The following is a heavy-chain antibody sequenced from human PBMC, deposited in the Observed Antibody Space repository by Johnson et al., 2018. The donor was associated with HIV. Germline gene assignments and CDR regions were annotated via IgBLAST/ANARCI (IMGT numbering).Heavy chain of an antibody. CDR1: GFPISRFA. D-gene: IGHD3-3*01. CDR2: TSDDGRKT. J-gene: IGHJ3*02. CDR3: ASPPTGYDFWDGPTVFDI. Sequence: QVQLVESGGGVVQPGRSLRLSCAASGFPISRFAVHWIRQAPGKGLEWVGVTSDDGRKTHYADSVKGRFTISRDNTKNLVYVQMNSLRPEDTAVYYWASPPTGYDFWDGPTVFDIWGHGTKVSVFS. V-gene: IGHV3-30*04.